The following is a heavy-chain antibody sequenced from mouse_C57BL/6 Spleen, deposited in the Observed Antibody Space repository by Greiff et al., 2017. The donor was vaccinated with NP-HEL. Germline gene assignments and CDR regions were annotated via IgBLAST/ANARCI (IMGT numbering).Heavy chain of an antibody. D-gene: IGHD3-2*02. Sequence: EVKLVESGGDLVKPGGSLKLSCAASGFTFSSYGMSWVRQTPDKRLEWVATISSGGSYTYYPDSVKGRFTISRDNAKNTLYLQMSSLKSEDTAMYYCAREGTAQAIDYWGQGTTLTVSS. V-gene: IGHV5-6*01. CDR2: ISSGGSYT. J-gene: IGHJ2*01. CDR3: AREGTAQAIDY. CDR1: GFTFSSYG.